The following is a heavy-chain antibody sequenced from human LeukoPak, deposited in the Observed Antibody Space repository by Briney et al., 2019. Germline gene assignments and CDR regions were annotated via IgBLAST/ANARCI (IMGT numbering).Heavy chain of an antibody. CDR3: ARHSRRYDSLTSYYNSYHYGMDV. D-gene: IGHD3-9*01. CDR2: IDPVDSYA. Sequence: GESLKISFKGSGSRFTSHWISWVRQMPGKGLEWVGRIDPVDSYATYSPSFQGHVTISADRSISTAYLQWSSLKASDTAMYYCARHSRRYDSLTSYYNSYHYGMDVWGKETTVTVSS. J-gene: IGHJ6*04. CDR1: GSRFTSHW. V-gene: IGHV5-10-1*01.